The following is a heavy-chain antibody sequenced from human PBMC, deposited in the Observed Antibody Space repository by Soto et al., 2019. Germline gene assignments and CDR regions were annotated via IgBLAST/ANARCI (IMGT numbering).Heavy chain of an antibody. CDR1: GGSITGGSISSTTYY. V-gene: IGHV4-39*07. D-gene: IGHD6-19*01. CDR3: ARAGGLGAVAVDY. CDR2: FFIGGNT. Sequence: SETLSLTCTVSGGSITGGSISSTTYYWGWMRQPPGKGLEWIASFFIGGNTYYNPSLKSRVTTSVDTSKNQFSLKLSSVTAADTAVYYCARAGGLGAVAVDYWGQGTLVTVSS. J-gene: IGHJ4*02.